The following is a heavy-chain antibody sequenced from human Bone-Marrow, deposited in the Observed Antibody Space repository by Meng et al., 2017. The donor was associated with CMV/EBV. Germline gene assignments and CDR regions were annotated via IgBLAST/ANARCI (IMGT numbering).Heavy chain of an antibody. D-gene: IGHD6-13*01. CDR3: ARRSTYSSSWYVSK. J-gene: IGHJ4*02. CDR2: INHSGST. V-gene: IGHV4-34*01. Sequence: GRGLLHPSGPLPLTCAVYGGSFSCYYWSLIRQPPGKGLEWIGEINHSGSTNYNPSLKSRVTISVDTSKNQFSLKLSSVTAADTAVYYCARRSTYSSSWYVSKWGQGTLVTVSS. CDR1: GGSFSCYY.